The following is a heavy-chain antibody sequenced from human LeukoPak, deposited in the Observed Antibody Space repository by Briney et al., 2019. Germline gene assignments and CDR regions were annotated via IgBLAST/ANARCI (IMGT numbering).Heavy chain of an antibody. V-gene: IGHV3-23*01. Sequence: GGSLRLSCAASGFTFRSYAMSWVRQAPGKGLEWVSVISGSGSNTYYADSVKGRFTISRDNSKNTLCLQMNSLRAEDTAVYYCAKEIWPTVTTPGHTHFDYWGQGTLVTVSS. CDR2: ISGSGSNT. D-gene: IGHD4-17*01. CDR1: GFTFRSYA. J-gene: IGHJ4*02. CDR3: AKEIWPTVTTPGHTHFDY.